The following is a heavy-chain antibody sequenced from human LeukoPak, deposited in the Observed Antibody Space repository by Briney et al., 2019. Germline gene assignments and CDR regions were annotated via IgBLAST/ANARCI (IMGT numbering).Heavy chain of an antibody. D-gene: IGHD1-26*01. CDR2: IYTSGST. J-gene: IGHJ4*02. CDR3: ARVEWGVFVDY. Sequence: PSQTLSLTCTVSGGSISSGSYYWSSIRQPAGKGLEWIGRIYTSGSTNYNPSLKSRVTISVDTSKNQFSLKLSSVTAADTAVYYCARVEWGVFVDYWGQGTLVTVSS. V-gene: IGHV4-61*02. CDR1: GGSISSGSYY.